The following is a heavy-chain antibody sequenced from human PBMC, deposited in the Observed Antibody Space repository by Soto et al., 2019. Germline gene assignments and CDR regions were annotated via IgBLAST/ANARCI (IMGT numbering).Heavy chain of an antibody. Sequence: QVQLVQSGAEVKKPGASVKISCKAPRYIFTAYFMHWVRQAPGHGLEWMGWISPNNGATHYGLSFPGRFTIPRDTPIITAYMGLITLTSYDTGVYYCACRDTSALLDPWGQGAL. D-gene: IGHD3-3*01. J-gene: IGHJ5*02. V-gene: IGHV1-2*02. CDR2: ISPNNGAT. CDR3: ACRDTSALLDP. CDR1: RYIFTAYF.